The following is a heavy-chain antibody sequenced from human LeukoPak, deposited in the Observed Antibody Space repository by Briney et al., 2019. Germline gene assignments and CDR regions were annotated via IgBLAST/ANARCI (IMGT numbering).Heavy chain of an antibody. D-gene: IGHD2-2*01. CDR2: ISYDGSNK. CDR1: GFTFSSHG. J-gene: IGHJ4*02. Sequence: GRSLRLSCAASGFTFSSHGMHWVRQAPGKGLEWVAVISYDGSNKYYADSVKGRFTISRDNSQNTLYLQVNSLRAEDTAVYYCAKGLVPAAIRVVDYWGQGTLVTVSS. V-gene: IGHV3-30*18. CDR3: AKGLVPAAIRVVDY.